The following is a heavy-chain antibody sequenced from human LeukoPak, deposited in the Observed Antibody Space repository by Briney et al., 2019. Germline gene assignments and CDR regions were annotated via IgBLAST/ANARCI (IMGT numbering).Heavy chain of an antibody. Sequence: GRSLRLSCAASGFTFSSYAMHWVRQAPGKGLEWVAVISYDGSNKYYADSVKGRFTISRDNSKTTLYLQMNSLRAEDTAVYYCARDIGAFDPWGQGTLVTVSS. CDR1: GFTFSSYA. V-gene: IGHV3-30*04. J-gene: IGHJ5*02. CDR2: ISYDGSNK. D-gene: IGHD1-26*01. CDR3: ARDIGAFDP.